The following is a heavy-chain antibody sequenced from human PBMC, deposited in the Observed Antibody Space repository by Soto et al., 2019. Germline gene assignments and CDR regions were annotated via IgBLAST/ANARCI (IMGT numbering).Heavy chain of an antibody. J-gene: IGHJ4*02. CDR2: INSEGSST. CDR1: GFTFSSYW. D-gene: IGHD2-15*01. V-gene: IGHV3-74*01. CDR3: VRTSLVVAAATREDY. Sequence: EVQLVESGGGLVQPGWYPRLSCAASGFTFSSYWMHWVRQAPGKGLVWVSRINSEGSSTSYADSVKGRFTISRDNDKNKLYLQMNRLRAEDTAVYYCVRTSLVVAAATREDYWGQGTLVTVSS.